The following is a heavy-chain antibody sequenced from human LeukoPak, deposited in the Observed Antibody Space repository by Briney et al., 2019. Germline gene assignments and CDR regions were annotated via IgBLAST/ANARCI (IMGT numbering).Heavy chain of an antibody. D-gene: IGHD6-19*01. CDR3: ARDRSSGWYGKYYFDY. Sequence: KPSETLSLTCTVSGGSISSYYWGWIRQPPGKGPEGIGDIYYSGSTNYNPSLKSRVTISVDTSKNQFSLKLSSVTAADTAVYYCARDRSSGWYGKYYFDYWGQGTLVTVSS. CDR1: GGSISSYY. J-gene: IGHJ4*02. CDR2: IYYSGST. V-gene: IGHV4-59*01.